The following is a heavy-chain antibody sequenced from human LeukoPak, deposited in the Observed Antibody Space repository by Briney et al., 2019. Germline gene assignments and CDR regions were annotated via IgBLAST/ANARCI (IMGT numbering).Heavy chain of an antibody. CDR2: INTNTGNP. CDR3: AREVDNRDGYNYIDY. J-gene: IGHJ4*02. CDR1: GYTFTSYA. V-gene: IGHV7-4-1*02. D-gene: IGHD5-24*01. Sequence: GASVKVSCKASGYTFTSYAMNWVRQAPGQGLEWMGWINTNTGNPTYAQGFTGRFVFSLGTPVSTAYLQISSLKAEDTAVYYCAREVDNRDGYNYIDYWGQGTLVTVSS.